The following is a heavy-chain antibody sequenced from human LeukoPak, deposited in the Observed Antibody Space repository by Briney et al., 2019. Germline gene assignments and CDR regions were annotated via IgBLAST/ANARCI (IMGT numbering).Heavy chain of an antibody. Sequence: GGSLRLSCAASGFTFSSYEMNWVRQAPGKGLEWVSYISSSGSTIYYADSVKGRFTISRDSYKSTLYLQMNSLRAEDTAVYYCAKVLVGATNDWFDPWGQGTLVTVSS. V-gene: IGHV3-48*03. J-gene: IGHJ5*02. CDR3: AKVLVGATNDWFDP. CDR1: GFTFSSYE. CDR2: ISSSGSTI. D-gene: IGHD1-26*01.